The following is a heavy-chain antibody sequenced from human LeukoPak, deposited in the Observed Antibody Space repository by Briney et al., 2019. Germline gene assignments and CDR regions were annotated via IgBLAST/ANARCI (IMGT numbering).Heavy chain of an antibody. CDR1: GYTFTGYY. CDR2: INPSGGST. Sequence: ASVKVSCKASGYTFTGYYMHWVRQAPGRGLEWMGIINPSGGSTSYAQKFQGRVTMTRDTSTSTVYMELSSLRSEDTAVYYCAKGDSAAPKDPWGQGTPVTVSS. J-gene: IGHJ5*02. V-gene: IGHV1-46*01. CDR3: AKGDSAAPKDP. D-gene: IGHD6-13*01.